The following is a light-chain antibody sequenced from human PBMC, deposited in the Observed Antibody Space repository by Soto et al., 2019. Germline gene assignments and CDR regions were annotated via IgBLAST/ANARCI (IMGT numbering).Light chain of an antibody. J-gene: IGKJ1*01. CDR2: LGS. CDR1: QSPLHSNGYNY. CDR3: MQALQTPRV. Sequence: DIVMTQSPLSLPVTPGEPASISCRSSQSPLHSNGYNYLDWYLQKPGQSPQLLIYLGSNRSSGVPDRFSGSGSGTDFTLKISRVEAEDVGVYYCMQALQTPRVFGQGTKVDIK. V-gene: IGKV2-28*01.